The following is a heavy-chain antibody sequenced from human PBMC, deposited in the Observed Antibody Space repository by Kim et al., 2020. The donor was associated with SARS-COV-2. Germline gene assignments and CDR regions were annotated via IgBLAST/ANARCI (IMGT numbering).Heavy chain of an antibody. CDR3: SAGYCNTSNCWALDY. Sequence: GGSLRLSCAASGFSFSGYAMHWVRQAPGKGLEWVAVISDDGINKHYADSVKGRFTISRDNSKDTLFLQLNSLRVEDASVYYCSAGYCNTSNCWALDYWGQGTLVTVSS. J-gene: IGHJ4*02. CDR1: GFSFSGYA. D-gene: IGHD2-15*01. V-gene: IGHV3-30*04. CDR2: ISDDGINK.